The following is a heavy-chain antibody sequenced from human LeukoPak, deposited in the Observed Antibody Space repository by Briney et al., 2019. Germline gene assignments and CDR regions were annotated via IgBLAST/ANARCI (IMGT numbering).Heavy chain of an antibody. J-gene: IGHJ4*02. Sequence: GGSLRLSCAASGFTFSNYAMSWVRQAPGKGLEWVSAISGSGSGTYYADSVKGRFTISRDNSKNTLYLQLSSLRAEDTAVYYCAKAPGYYDSSGDYFDYWGQGTLVTVSS. D-gene: IGHD3-22*01. CDR3: AKAPGYYDSSGDYFDY. V-gene: IGHV3-23*01. CDR2: ISGSGSGT. CDR1: GFTFSNYA.